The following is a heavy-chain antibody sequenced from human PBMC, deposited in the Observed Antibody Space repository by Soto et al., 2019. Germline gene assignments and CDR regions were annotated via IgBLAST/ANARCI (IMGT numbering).Heavy chain of an antibody. CDR2: IYYSGST. CDR3: ARRYGYSFDY. D-gene: IGHD1-1*01. Sequence: SETLSLTCAVYGGSFSGYYWTWIRQPPGKGLEWIGYIYYSGSTNYNPSLKSRVTISVDTSKNQFSLKLSSVTAADTAVYYCARRYGYSFDYWGQGTLVTVSS. J-gene: IGHJ4*02. V-gene: IGHV4-59*08. CDR1: GGSFSGYY.